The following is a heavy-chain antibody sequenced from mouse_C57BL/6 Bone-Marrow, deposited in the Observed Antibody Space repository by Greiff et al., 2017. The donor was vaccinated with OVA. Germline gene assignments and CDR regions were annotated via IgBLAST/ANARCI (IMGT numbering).Heavy chain of an antibody. CDR3: ARQSYAMDY. CDR2: ISNGGGST. CDR1: GFTFSDYY. V-gene: IGHV5-12*01. Sequence: EVMLVESGGGLVQPGGSLKLSCAASGFTFSDYYMYWVRQTPEQRLEWVAYISNGGGSTYYPDTVQGRFTISRDNAKNTLYLQMSRLKSEDTAMYYCARQSYAMDYWGQGTSVTVSS. J-gene: IGHJ4*01.